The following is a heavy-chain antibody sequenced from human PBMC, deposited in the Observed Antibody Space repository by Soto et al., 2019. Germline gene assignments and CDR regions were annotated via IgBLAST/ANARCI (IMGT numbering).Heavy chain of an antibody. V-gene: IGHV5-51*01. CDR2: IYLCDSDT. CDR3: ARQTYCSSTSCYTVDS. J-gene: IGHJ4*02. D-gene: IGHD2-2*02. CDR1: GYSFTIYC. Sequence: GESLKMSCNGSGYSFTIYCIGLVLQMPGKGLEWMGIIYLCDSDTIYSPSFQGQVTISADKSISTAYLQWSSLKASDTAMYYCARQTYCSSTSCYTVDSWGQGTLVTVSS.